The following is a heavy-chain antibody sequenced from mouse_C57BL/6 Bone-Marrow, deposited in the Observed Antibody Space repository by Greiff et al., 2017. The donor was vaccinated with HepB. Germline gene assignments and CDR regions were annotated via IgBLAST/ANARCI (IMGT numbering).Heavy chain of an antibody. CDR2: IDPANGNT. CDR1: GFNFKNTY. CDR3: ARNGYYFDY. J-gene: IGHJ2*01. Sequence: VQLQQSVAELVRPGASVKLSCTASGFNFKNTYMHWVKQRPEQGLEWIGRIDPANGNTKYAPKFQGKATITADTSSNTAYLQLSSLTSEDTAIYYCARNGYYFDYWGQGTTLTVSS. V-gene: IGHV14-3*01.